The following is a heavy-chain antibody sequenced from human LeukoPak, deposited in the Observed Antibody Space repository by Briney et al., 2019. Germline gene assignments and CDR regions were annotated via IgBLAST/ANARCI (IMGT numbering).Heavy chain of an antibody. CDR2: ISYDGSNK. V-gene: IGHV3-30*04. CDR1: GFTFSSYV. J-gene: IGHJ4*02. Sequence: PGGSLRLSCAASGFTFSSYVIHWVRQAPGKGLEWVAVISYDGSNKYYADSVKGRFTISRDNSKNTVYLQMNSLRAEDTAVYYCARAANWNDGGFDYWGQGTLVTVYS. CDR3: ARAANWNDGGFDY. D-gene: IGHD1-1*01.